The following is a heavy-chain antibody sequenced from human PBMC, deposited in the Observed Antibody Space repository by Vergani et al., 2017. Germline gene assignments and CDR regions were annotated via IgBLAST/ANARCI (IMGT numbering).Heavy chain of an antibody. Sequence: EVQLLESGGGLVQPGGSLRLSCAASGFTFSTYAMHWVRQAPGKGLEWVSALTGGGGSTYYADSFKGRFIISRDNSRDTLYLQMNSLRPEDTATYYCVKDAGSYENCFDSWGQGTLVTVSS. V-gene: IGHV3-23*01. D-gene: IGHD1-26*01. CDR2: LTGGGGST. J-gene: IGHJ5*01. CDR3: VKDAGSYENCFDS. CDR1: GFTFSTYA.